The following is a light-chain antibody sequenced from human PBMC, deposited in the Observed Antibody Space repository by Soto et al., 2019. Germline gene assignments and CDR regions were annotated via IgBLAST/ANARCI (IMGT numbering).Light chain of an antibody. Sequence: EIVLTQSPGTLSLSPGERATLSCRASQSVSSSYLAWYQQKPGQAPWLLIYGASRRASGVPDRFSGSGSGTDFTLTISGLEPEDFAVYCCHQYDSSPFTFGQGTRLDI. J-gene: IGKJ5*01. CDR1: QSVSSSY. CDR3: HQYDSSPFT. V-gene: IGKV3-20*01. CDR2: GAS.